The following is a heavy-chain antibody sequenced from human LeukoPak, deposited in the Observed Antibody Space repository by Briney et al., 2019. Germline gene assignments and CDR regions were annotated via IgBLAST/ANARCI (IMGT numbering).Heavy chain of an antibody. Sequence: SETLSLTCAVSAESFSGYYWNWIRQPPGRGLEWIGEINYSGSTQHHPSLKSRVSMSVDKSKKQVSLKLSSVTVADTAVYYCAREGRGGHNFDYWGQGTLAIVPS. CDR1: AESFSGYY. J-gene: IGHJ4*02. D-gene: IGHD2-15*01. CDR2: INYSGST. CDR3: AREGRGGHNFDY. V-gene: IGHV4-34*01.